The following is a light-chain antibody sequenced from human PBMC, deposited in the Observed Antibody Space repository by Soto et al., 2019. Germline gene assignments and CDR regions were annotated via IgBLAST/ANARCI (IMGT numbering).Light chain of an antibody. Sequence: EIVLTQSPGPLSLSPGERATLSCRASQSISSNSLAWYQQKPGQAPRLLIYDASSRATGVPARFSGGGSGTDFTLTISRLEPEDFAVFYCQYYGSSPWTFGQGTKVDIK. CDR1: QSISSNS. CDR2: DAS. CDR3: QYYGSSPWT. J-gene: IGKJ1*01. V-gene: IGKV3-20*01.